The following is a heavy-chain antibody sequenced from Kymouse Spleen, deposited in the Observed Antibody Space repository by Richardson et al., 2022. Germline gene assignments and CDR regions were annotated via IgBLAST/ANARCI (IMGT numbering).Heavy chain of an antibody. CDR1: GGSISSSSYY. V-gene: IGHV4-39*01. D-gene: IGHD1-7*01. Sequence: QLQLQESGPGLVKPSETLSLTCTVSGGSISSSSYYWGWIRQPPGKGLEWIGSIYYSGSTYYNPSLKSRVTISVDTSKNQFSLKLSSVTAADTAVYYCARVLGITGTTGFDYWGQGTLVTVSS. J-gene: IGHJ4*02. CDR2: IYYSGST. CDR3: ARVLGITGTTGFDY.